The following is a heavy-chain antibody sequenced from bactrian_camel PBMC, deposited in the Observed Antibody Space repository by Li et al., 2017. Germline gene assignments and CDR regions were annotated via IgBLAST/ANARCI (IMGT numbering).Heavy chain of an antibody. Sequence: VQLVESGGDLVQPGGSLRLSCAASGFTFSNYKMNWVRQAPGKGLEWVSGITSGGGMTYYADSVKERFTISRDNAQNTLYLQLNSLKTEDTAMYYCARSFSMLDNYWGQGTQVTVS. CDR2: ITSGGGMT. CDR3: ARSFSMLDNY. D-gene: IGHD1*01. V-gene: IGHV3S40*01. CDR1: GFTFSNYK. J-gene: IGHJ4*01.